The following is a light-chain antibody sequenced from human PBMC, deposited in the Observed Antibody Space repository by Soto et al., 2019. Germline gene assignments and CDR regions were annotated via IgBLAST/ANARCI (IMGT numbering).Light chain of an antibody. Sequence: EIVMTQSPATLSVSPGEGATLSCRASQSVRTNLAWHQQKPGQPPRLLIYGASTRAPGIPARFSCSGSGTSFTLPISRVQSEDFAVYYCQQYNDGHTLTFGGGTKVDI. CDR3: QQYNDGHTLT. CDR2: GAS. V-gene: IGKV3-15*01. CDR1: QSVRTN. J-gene: IGKJ4*01.